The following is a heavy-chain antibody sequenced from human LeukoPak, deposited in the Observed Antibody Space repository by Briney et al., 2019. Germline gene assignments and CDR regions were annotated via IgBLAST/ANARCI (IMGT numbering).Heavy chain of an antibody. D-gene: IGHD6-6*01. CDR2: INSDGSST. V-gene: IGHV3-74*01. CDR1: GFTFSSYW. CDR3: ARTGIAARPTVWFDP. Sequence: PGGSLRLSCAASGFTFSSYWMHWVRQAPGKGLVWVSHINSDGSSTNYADSVKGRFTISRDNPKNTLYLQMNSLRAEDTAVYYCARTGIAARPTVWFDPWGQGTLVTVSS. J-gene: IGHJ5*02.